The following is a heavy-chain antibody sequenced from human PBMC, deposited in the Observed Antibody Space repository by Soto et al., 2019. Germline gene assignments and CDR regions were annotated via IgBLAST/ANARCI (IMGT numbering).Heavy chain of an antibody. J-gene: IGHJ5*02. CDR2: IYHSGTT. Sequence: PPESLSFTCTVSGGSISSGGYSWSWIRQQPGKGQEWIGYIYHSGTTHYNPPLKSRVTISVDRSKNQFSLKLSSVTAAVTAVYYCARESSTGNWFDPWGQGTLVTVSS. D-gene: IGHD2-2*01. V-gene: IGHV4-30-2*01. CDR3: ARESSTGNWFDP. CDR1: GGSISSGGYS.